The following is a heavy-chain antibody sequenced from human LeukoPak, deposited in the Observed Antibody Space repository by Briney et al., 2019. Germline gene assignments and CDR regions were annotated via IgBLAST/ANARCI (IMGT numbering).Heavy chain of an antibody. D-gene: IGHD2-21*02. V-gene: IGHV3-23*01. J-gene: IGHJ4*02. CDR2: ISGSGGST. Sequence: GGSLRLSCAASGFTFSSYAMSWVRQAPGKGLEWVSVISGSGGSTYHTDSVKGRFTISRDNSKNTLSLQMDSLRAEDTAVYYCVRRFTGGDSDTRGSLGYWGQGTLVTVSS. CDR3: VRRFTGGDSDTRGSLGY. CDR1: GFTFSSYA.